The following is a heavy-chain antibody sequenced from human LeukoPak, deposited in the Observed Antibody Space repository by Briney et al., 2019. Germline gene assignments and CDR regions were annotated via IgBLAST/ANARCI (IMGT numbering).Heavy chain of an antibody. D-gene: IGHD3-3*01. CDR1: GYTFTSYD. V-gene: IGHV1-8*01. J-gene: IGHJ6*02. Sequence: ASVKLSCKASGYTFTSYDIYWVRQATGQGLEWMGWMNPNSDNTGYAQKFQGRVTMTRNTSISTAYMELSSLRSEDTAVYDCASSMYDFWSGYYYYYYGMDVWGQGTTVTVSS. CDR2: MNPNSDNT. CDR3: ASSMYDFWSGYYYYYYGMDV.